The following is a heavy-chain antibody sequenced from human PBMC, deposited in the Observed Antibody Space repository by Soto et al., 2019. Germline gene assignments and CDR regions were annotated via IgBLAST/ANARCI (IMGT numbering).Heavy chain of an antibody. V-gene: IGHV3-48*01. J-gene: IGHJ4*02. CDR1: GFTFNTYG. Sequence: PGGSLRLSCAASGFTFNTYGMNWVRQAPGKGLEWVSYISSSSTTIYYADSAKGRFTISRDNAKNSLFLQVNSLRAEDTAVYYCARDPGMVRGVVVFDYWGQGTLVTVSS. D-gene: IGHD3-10*01. CDR3: ARDPGMVRGVVVFDY. CDR2: ISSSSTTI.